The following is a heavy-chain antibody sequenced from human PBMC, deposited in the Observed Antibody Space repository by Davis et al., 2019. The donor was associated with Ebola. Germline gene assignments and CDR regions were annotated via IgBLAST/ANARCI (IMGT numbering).Heavy chain of an antibody. CDR1: GYTFTSYY. V-gene: IGHV1-46*01. CDR3: ARSREYNWFDP. Sequence: ASVKVSCKASGYTFTSYYMHWVRQAPGQGLEWMGIINPSGGSTSYAQKFQGRVTMTRDTSTSTAYMELRSLRSDDTAVYYCARSREYNWFDPWGQGTLVTVSS. CDR2: INPSGGST. J-gene: IGHJ5*02.